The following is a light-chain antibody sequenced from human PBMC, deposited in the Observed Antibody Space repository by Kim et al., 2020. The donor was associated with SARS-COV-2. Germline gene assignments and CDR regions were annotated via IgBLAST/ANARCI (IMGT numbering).Light chain of an antibody. CDR1: QRVSDNY. Sequence: PGERVTLSCRASQRVSDNYLAWYQKRPGQAPRPLIYGASSRATGISDRFSGSGSGTDFTLTISRLEPEDFAVYYCQQYGSTPLTFGGGTRVEIK. CDR2: GAS. J-gene: IGKJ4*01. CDR3: QQYGSTPLT. V-gene: IGKV3-20*01.